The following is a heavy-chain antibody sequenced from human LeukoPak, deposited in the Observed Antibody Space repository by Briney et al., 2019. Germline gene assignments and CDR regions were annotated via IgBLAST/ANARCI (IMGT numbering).Heavy chain of an antibody. V-gene: IGHV3-23*01. CDR2: FSGIADST. J-gene: IGHJ4*02. D-gene: IGHD3-22*01. CDR3: AKVHYYDSSGVGGFDH. Sequence: PGGSLRLSCAASGFTFSSYAMSWVRQAPGKGLEWVSAFSGIADSTYYADSVKGRFTISRDISKNTLYLQMNSLRAEDTAVYYCAKVHYYDSSGVGGFDHWGQGALVTVSS. CDR1: GFTFSSYA.